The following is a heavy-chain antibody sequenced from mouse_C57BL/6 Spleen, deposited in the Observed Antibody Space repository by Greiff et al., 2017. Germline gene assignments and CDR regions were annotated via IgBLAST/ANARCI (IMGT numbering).Heavy chain of an antibody. CDR2: ISLRSDNYAT. CDR1: GFTFSNYW. Sequence: VQLKQSGGGLVQPGGSMKLSCVASGFTFSNYWMTWVRQSPEKGLEWVAQISLRSDNYATHYAESVKGRFTITRDESKSSVYLQMNNLRAEDTGSDYCTGGYGAYWGQGTLVTVSA. CDR3: TGGYGAY. V-gene: IGHV6-3*01. J-gene: IGHJ3*01. D-gene: IGHD3-2*02.